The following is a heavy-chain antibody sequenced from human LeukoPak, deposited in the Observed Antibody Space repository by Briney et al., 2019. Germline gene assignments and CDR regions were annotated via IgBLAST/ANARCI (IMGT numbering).Heavy chain of an antibody. CDR2: INHSRST. Sequence: SETLSLTCAVYGGSFSGYYWSWIRQPPGKGREWIGEINHSRSTNYNPSLKSRVTISADTSKNQFSLKLSSVSAADTAVYYCARALIVVVPAAISPMDVWGKGTTVTVSS. CDR3: ARALIVVVPAAISPMDV. CDR1: GGSFSGYY. V-gene: IGHV4-34*01. D-gene: IGHD2-2*01. J-gene: IGHJ6*03.